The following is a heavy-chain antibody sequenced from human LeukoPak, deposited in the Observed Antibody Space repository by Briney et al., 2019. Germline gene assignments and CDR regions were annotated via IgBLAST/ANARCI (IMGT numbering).Heavy chain of an antibody. CDR1: GGSFSGYY. Sequence: SSETLSLTCAVYGGSFSGYYWSWIRQPPGKGLEWIGEINHSGSTNYNPSLKSRVTISVDTSKNQFSLKLSSVTAADTAVYYCARVPYGDYINYWGQGTLVTVSS. J-gene: IGHJ4*02. CDR3: ARVPYGDYINY. V-gene: IGHV4-34*01. D-gene: IGHD4-17*01. CDR2: INHSGST.